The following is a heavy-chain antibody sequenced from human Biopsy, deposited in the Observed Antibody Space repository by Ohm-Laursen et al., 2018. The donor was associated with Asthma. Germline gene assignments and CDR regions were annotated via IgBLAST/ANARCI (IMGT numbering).Heavy chain of an antibody. CDR1: GGTFSNFA. J-gene: IGHJ6*02. CDR2: VMTVFGTA. CDR3: ARCQVGYSSGWSLLLKKIYYSGMDV. D-gene: IGHD6-19*01. Sequence: SSVKVSCKAPGGTFSNFAISWVRQAPGQGLEWLGGVMTVFGTANYAQKFHGRVTITADESTSTAYMEVTSLRSEDTAIYYCARCQVGYSSGWSLLLKKIYYSGMDVWGQGTAVTVSS. V-gene: IGHV1-69*01.